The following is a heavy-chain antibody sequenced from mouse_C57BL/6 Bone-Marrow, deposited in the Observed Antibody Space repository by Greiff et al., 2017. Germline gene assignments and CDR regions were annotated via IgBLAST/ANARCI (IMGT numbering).Heavy chain of an antibody. V-gene: IGHV5-4*01. CDR2: ISDGGSYT. CDR1: GFTFSSYA. CDR3: AGGYYGSSYVAWLAY. Sequence: EVQVVESGGGLVKPGGSLKLSCAASGFTFSSYAMSWVRQTPETRLEWVATISDGGSYTYYPDNVKGRFTISRDNAKNNRYLQMSHLEAEDTAMYYCAGGYYGSSYVAWLAYWGQGTLVTVSA. D-gene: IGHD1-1*01. J-gene: IGHJ3*01.